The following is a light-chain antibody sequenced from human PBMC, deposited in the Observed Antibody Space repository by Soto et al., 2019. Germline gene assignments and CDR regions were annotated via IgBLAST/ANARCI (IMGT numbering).Light chain of an antibody. CDR3: QQYHRSSVT. CDR2: DAS. J-gene: IGKJ5*01. Sequence: DIQMTQSPSTLSASVGDRVTITCRASQSLNNDLAWYQQKPGKAPNLLIYDASTLERGVPSRFSGTGSGTEFTLAISSLQPDDFATYYCQQYHRSSVTFGQGIRLEIK. V-gene: IGKV1-5*01. CDR1: QSLNND.